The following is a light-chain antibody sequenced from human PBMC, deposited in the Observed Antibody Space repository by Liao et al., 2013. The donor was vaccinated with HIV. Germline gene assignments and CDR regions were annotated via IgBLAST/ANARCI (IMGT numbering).Light chain of an antibody. J-gene: IGLJ1*01. CDR1: HIGSKS. CDR2: YDS. Sequence: SYVLTQPPSVSVAPGRAASITCEGHHIGSKSVHWYQQKPGQAPVLVIYYDSDRPSGIPERFSGSNSGNTATLSISRVEAGDEADYYCQVWDTSSDHPYVFGTGTKVTVL. CDR3: QVWDTSSDHPYV. V-gene: IGLV3-21*01.